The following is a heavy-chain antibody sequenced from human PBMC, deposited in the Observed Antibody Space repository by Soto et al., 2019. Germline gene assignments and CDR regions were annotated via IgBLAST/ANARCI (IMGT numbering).Heavy chain of an antibody. D-gene: IGHD1-26*01. Sequence: EVQLLESGGDLVQPGGSLRLSCAASGCTLSSYAMSWVRQAPGKGLEWVSALSGGGSYTYYADSVKGRFTISRDNSKNTLYLQMNSLRAEDTAVYYCAKDGGTDYYYYMDVWGKGTTVTVSS. J-gene: IGHJ6*03. CDR3: AKDGGTDYYYYMDV. CDR1: GCTLSSYA. V-gene: IGHV3-23*01. CDR2: LSGGGSYT.